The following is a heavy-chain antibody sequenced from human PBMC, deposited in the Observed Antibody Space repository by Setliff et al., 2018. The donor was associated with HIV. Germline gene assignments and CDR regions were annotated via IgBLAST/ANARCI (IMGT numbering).Heavy chain of an antibody. CDR3: VRKGNMVAPHYPDHLFYMDV. CDR2: ISSSGSTI. Sequence: GGSLRLSCAASGFTFRSYEMNWVRQAPGKGLEWVSYISSSGSTIYYADSVKGRFTISRDNAKNSLYLQVDSLRAEDTAVYYCVRKGNMVAPHYPDHLFYMDVWGKGTTVTVSS. V-gene: IGHV3-48*03. D-gene: IGHD3-10*01. CDR1: GFTFRSYE. J-gene: IGHJ6*03.